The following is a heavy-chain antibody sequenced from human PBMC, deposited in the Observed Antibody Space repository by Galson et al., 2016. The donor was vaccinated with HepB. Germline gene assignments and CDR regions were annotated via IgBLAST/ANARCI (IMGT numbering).Heavy chain of an antibody. CDR2: IVGSGGDT. CDR3: AKRAYISSGWFDF. CDR1: GFPFSGYS. V-gene: IGHV3-23*01. Sequence: SLRLSCAASGFPFSGYSMTWVRQAPGKGLEWVAAIVGSGGDTDYAGSVEGRFTISRDNSKNTLYLQMNGLRAEDTAVYYCAKRAYISSGWFDFWGQGTVVTVSS. J-gene: IGHJ5*01. D-gene: IGHD6-19*01.